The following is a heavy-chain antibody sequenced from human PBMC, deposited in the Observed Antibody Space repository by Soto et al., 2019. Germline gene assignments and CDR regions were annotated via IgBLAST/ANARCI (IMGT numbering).Heavy chain of an antibody. D-gene: IGHD6-19*01. CDR3: ARGSSGGRGLDY. CDR2: INHSGST. V-gene: IGHV4-34*01. CDR1: VWYFIGYS. Sequence: SVTLSLTCADYVWYFIGYSLCCFRQPPGKGLEWIGEINHSGSTNYNPSLKSRVTISVDTSKNQFSLKLTSVTAADTAVYYCARGSSGGRGLDYWGQGTLVTVS. J-gene: IGHJ4*02.